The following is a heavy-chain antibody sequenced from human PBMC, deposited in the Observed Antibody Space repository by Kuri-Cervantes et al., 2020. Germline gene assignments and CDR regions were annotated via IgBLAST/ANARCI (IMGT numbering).Heavy chain of an antibody. D-gene: IGHD3-10*01. V-gene: IGHV4-34*01. CDR3: ARGFAGGSAPAFYLDV. CDR1: GGPLSGYY. J-gene: IGHJ6*03. CDR2: SNHSGNT. Sequence: TLSLTCGVYGGPLSGYYWTWIRQSPGKGLEWIGESNHSGNTNYNPSLKSRVTISGDRSKNEFSLKLTSVTAADTGVYYCARGFAGGSAPAFYLDVWGKGTTVTVSS.